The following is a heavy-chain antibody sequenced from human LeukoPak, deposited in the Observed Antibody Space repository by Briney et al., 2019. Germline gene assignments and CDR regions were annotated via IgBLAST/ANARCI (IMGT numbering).Heavy chain of an antibody. J-gene: IGHJ4*01. D-gene: IGHD3-10*01. V-gene: IGHV1-69*04. Sequence: GSSVKVSCKASGGTVSSYAISWVRQAPGQGLEWMGRMIPILGIANYAQKFQGRVTITADTATSTAYMELSSLRSEDTAVYYCAIMVRGVNDDWGQGTLVTVSS. CDR3: AIMVRGVNDD. CDR2: MIPILGIA. CDR1: GGTVSSYA.